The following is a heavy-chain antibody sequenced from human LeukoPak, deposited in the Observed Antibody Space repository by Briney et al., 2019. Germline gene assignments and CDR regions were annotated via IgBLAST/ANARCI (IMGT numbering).Heavy chain of an antibody. CDR1: GYTFSSYS. Sequence: GGSLRLSCAASGYTFSSYSMNWVRQAPGKGLEWVSSISSSISYIYYADSLKGRFTSSRDNAKNSPYLQMNSLRAEDTALYYCAKGSIQDFWSGYLDYWGQGTLVTVSS. J-gene: IGHJ4*02. CDR2: ISSSISYI. CDR3: AKGSIQDFWSGYLDY. D-gene: IGHD3-3*01. V-gene: IGHV3-21*04.